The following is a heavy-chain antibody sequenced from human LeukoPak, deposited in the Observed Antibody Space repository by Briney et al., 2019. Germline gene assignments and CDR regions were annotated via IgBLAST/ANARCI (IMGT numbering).Heavy chain of an antibody. CDR3: ARGGSSGYYLGPYNYYGMDV. CDR2: INPSGGST. Sequence: ASVKVSCKASGYIFTSHYMHWVRQAPGQGLEWMGIINPSGGSTSHAQKFRGRVTMTRDTSTSTVYMELSSLRSEDTAVYYCARGGSSGYYLGPYNYYGMDVWGQGTTVTVSS. J-gene: IGHJ6*02. V-gene: IGHV1-46*01. D-gene: IGHD3-22*01. CDR1: GYIFTSHY.